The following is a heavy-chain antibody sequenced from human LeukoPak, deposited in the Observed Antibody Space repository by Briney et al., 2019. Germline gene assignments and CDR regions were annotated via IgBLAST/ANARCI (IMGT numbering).Heavy chain of an antibody. Sequence: GGSLRLSCAASGFTFSTYAINWVRQVPGKGLEWVSSITANGGSTYLADSVKGRFTISRDNSKNTLYLQMNSLRAEDTAVYYCAKGYCSSTSCPTGAWGQGTLVTVSS. D-gene: IGHD2-2*01. J-gene: IGHJ5*02. V-gene: IGHV3-23*01. CDR3: AKGYCSSTSCPTGA. CDR2: ITANGGST. CDR1: GFTFSTYA.